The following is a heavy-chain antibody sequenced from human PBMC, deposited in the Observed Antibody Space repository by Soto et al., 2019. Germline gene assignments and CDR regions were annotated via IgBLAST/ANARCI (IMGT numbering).Heavy chain of an antibody. V-gene: IGHV3-53*01. CDR1: GFSVRTNY. CDR3: ARAGVTPHFFDY. J-gene: IGHJ4*02. CDR2: FESGGSI. D-gene: IGHD2-21*02. Sequence: GGSLRLSCAASGFSVRTNYMSWVRQAPGKGLEWVSVFESGGSIYYADSVKGRFIISRDYAKNTVYLQMNSLRADDTAVYHCARAGVTPHFFDYWGQGTLVTVSS.